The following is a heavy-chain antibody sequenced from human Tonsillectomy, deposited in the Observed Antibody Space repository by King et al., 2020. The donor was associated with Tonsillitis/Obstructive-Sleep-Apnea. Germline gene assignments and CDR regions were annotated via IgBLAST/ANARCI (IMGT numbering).Heavy chain of an antibody. CDR3: AHTSCSTTSCPANC. D-gene: IGHD2-2*01. V-gene: IGHV2-5*02. J-gene: IGHJ4*02. CDR1: GFSLSSSRVG. Sequence: ITLQESGPTLVKPTQTLTLTCTFSGFSLSSSRVGVGWIRQPPGRALEWLALIYWDDDKRYSPSLRSRLTITRDTSENQVVLTMTNMDPVDTATYYCAHTSCSTTSCPANCWGQGTLVTVSS. CDR2: IYWDDDK.